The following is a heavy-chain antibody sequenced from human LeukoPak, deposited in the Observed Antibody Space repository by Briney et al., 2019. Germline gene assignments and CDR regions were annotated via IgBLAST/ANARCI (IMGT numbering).Heavy chain of an antibody. CDR3: ARGDGYNFFDY. CDR2: FYVGGAT. J-gene: IGHJ4*02. Sequence: GGSLRLSCAASGFAFSSYIMSWVRQAPGKGLEWVSVFYVGGATYYADSVQGLLTISRDNSENTLYLQMKSLRAEDTAVYYCARGDGYNFFDYWGQGTLVTVSS. CDR1: GFAFSSYI. D-gene: IGHD5-24*01. V-gene: IGHV3-53*01.